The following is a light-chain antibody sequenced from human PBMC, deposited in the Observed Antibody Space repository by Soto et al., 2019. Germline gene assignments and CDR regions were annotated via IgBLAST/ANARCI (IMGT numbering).Light chain of an antibody. CDR1: QSVSSSY. V-gene: IGKV3-20*01. CDR3: QQYGSSRT. CDR2: GAS. J-gene: IGKJ1*01. Sequence: DIVLTQSPGTLSLSPGERATLSCRASQSVSSSYLAWYQHKRGQAPRLLIYGASSRATGIPDRFSGSGSGTDFTLTFSRLEPEDFAVYYCQQYGSSRTFGQGTKVEIK.